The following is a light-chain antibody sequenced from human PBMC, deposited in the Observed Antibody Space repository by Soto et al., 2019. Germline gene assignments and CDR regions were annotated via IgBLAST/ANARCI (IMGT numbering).Light chain of an antibody. CDR3: QQSYSTPRT. J-gene: IGKJ2*01. Sequence: DIQMIQSPSSLSASVGDRVTITCRASQAINNHLNWYQQNPGRAPKLLIYAASSLQSGVPSRFSGSGSGTDFSRTISSLQPEDFATYYCQQSYSTPRTFGQGTKLEIK. CDR1: QAINNH. CDR2: AAS. V-gene: IGKV1-39*01.